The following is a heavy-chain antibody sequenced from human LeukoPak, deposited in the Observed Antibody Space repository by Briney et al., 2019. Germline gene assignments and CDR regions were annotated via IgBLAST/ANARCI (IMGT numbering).Heavy chain of an antibody. V-gene: IGHV3-33*06. CDR2: IWYDGSKK. Sequence: GGSLRLSCAASGFTFSSNGMYWVRQAPGKGLEWVSLIWYDGSKKYYVDSVKGRFTISRDNSKNTLYLQMDSLRAEDTAVYYCAKGYCGGDCPFDYWGQGTLVTVSS. CDR1: GFTFSSNG. D-gene: IGHD2-21*01. J-gene: IGHJ4*02. CDR3: AKGYCGGDCPFDY.